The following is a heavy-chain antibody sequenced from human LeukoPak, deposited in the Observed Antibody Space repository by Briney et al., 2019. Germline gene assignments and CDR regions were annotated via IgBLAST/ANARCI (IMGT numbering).Heavy chain of an antibody. CDR2: IFHRGGT. Sequence: SETLSLTRTVSGGSISSSSYYWGWIRQPPGKGLEWIGYIFHRGGTSYNPSLKSRILFSVDTSQNQFSLKLNSVTAADTAVYYCVREILYCSGGSCYRGPFDNWGQGTLVTVSA. J-gene: IGHJ4*02. D-gene: IGHD2-15*01. V-gene: IGHV4-30-4*08. CDR1: GGSISSSSYY. CDR3: VREILYCSGGSCYRGPFDN.